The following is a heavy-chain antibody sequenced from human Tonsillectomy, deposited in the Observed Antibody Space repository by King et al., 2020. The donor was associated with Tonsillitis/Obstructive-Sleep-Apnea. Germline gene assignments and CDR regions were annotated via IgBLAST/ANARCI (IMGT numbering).Heavy chain of an antibody. D-gene: IGHD2-2*01. J-gene: IGHJ4*02. CDR1: GGAISRSNG. Sequence: QLQESGPGLVKPSGTPSLTCAVSGGAISRSNGVSLVRQPPRKGLEWSGVIYHSGSTNYNPSLTSLVTISLDKSKNQFSLKLTSVTAADTAVYYCAGGIGPDCSSTSCQSDYWGQGTLVTVSS. V-gene: IGHV4-4*02. CDR3: AGGIGPDCSSTSCQSDY. CDR2: IYHSGST.